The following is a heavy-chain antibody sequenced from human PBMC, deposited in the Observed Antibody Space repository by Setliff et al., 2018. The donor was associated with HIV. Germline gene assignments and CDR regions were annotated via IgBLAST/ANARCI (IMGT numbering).Heavy chain of an antibody. J-gene: IGHJ3*01. V-gene: IGHV4-59*01. CDR3: ARVQMAYAAFDV. CDR1: GGSISTYY. D-gene: IGHD4-17*01. CDR2: IYFTGSS. Sequence: SETLSLTCTVSGGSISTYYWSWIRQPPGKGLEWIGSIYFTGSSDNNLSLKSRVTLSVDTSKHQFSLKLSSVTAADTAVYYCARVQMAYAAFDVWGQGTMVTVSS.